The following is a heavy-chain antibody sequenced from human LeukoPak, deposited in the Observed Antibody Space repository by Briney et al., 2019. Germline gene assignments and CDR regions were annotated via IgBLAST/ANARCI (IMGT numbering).Heavy chain of an antibody. CDR1: GFTFSSYG. CDR3: AKDGDESRWLDP. J-gene: IGHJ5*02. V-gene: IGHV3-33*06. CDR2: IWYDGSNR. Sequence: AGGSLRLSCAASGFTFSSYGMHWVRQAPGKGLEWVAVIWYDGSNRYYADSVKGRFTISRDNSKNTLYLQMNSLRAEDTAVYYCAKDGDESRWLDPWGQGTLVTVSS. D-gene: IGHD4-17*01.